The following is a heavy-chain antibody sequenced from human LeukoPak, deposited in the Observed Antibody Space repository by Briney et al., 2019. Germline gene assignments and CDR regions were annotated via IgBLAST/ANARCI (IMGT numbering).Heavy chain of an antibody. J-gene: IGHJ4*02. CDR2: ISAYNGNT. Sequence: GASVKVSCKASGYTFTSYGISWVRQAPGQGLEWMGWISAYNGNTNYAQKLQGRVTMTTDTSTSTAYMELSRLRSDDTAVYYCARLPGEMATIVFDYWGQGTLVTVSS. CDR3: ARLPGEMATIVFDY. V-gene: IGHV1-18*01. CDR1: GYTFTSYG. D-gene: IGHD5-24*01.